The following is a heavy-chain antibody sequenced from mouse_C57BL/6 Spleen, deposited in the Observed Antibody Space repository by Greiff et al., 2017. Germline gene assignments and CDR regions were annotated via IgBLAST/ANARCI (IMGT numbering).Heavy chain of an antibody. D-gene: IGHD1-1*01. J-gene: IGHJ4*01. CDR3: ARSSDYYGSSYGAMDY. CDR2: FHPYNDDT. Sequence: VQVVESGAELVRPGASVKMSCKASGYTFTTYPIEWMKQNHGKSLEWIGNFHPYNDDTKYNEKFKGKATLTVEKSSSTVYLELSRLTSDDSAVYYCARSSDYYGSSYGAMDYWGQGTSVTVSS. V-gene: IGHV1-47*01. CDR1: GYTFTTYP.